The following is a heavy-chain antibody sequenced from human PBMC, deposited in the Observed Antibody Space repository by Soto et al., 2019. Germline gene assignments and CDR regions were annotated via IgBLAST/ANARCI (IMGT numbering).Heavy chain of an antibody. CDR3: AKVGGEYSRSMARYWFDP. J-gene: IGHJ5*02. Sequence: EVQLLESGGGLVQPGGSLRLSCAASGFTFSSYAMSWVRQAPGKGLEWVSAISGSGGSTYYADSVKGRFTISRDNSKNTLYLQMNSLRAEDTAVYYCAKVGGEYSRSMARYWFDPWGQGTLVTVSS. CDR1: GFTFSSYA. CDR2: ISGSGGST. D-gene: IGHD6-6*01. V-gene: IGHV3-23*01.